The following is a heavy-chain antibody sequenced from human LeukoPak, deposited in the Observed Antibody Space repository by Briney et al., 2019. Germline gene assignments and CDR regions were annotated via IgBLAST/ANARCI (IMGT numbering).Heavy chain of an antibody. V-gene: IGHV1-2*02. CDR1: GYTFTGYY. CDR2: INPNSGGT. Sequence: ASVKVSCKASGYTFTGYYMHWVRQAPGQGLEWMGWINPNSGGTNYAQKFQGRVTMTRDTSISTAYMELSRLTSDDTAVYYCARGVGWYYGMDVWSQGTTVTVSS. CDR3: ARGVGWYYGMDV. D-gene: IGHD2-15*01. J-gene: IGHJ6*02.